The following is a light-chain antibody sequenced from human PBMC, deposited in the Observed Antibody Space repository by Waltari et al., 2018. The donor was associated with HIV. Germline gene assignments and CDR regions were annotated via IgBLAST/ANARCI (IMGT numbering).Light chain of an antibody. V-gene: IGLV2-14*03. CDR2: DVA. CDR1: SSDIGDYNF. CDR3: SSYTSATTWV. J-gene: IGLJ3*02. Sequence: QSALTQPASVSGSPGQSITISCTGSSSDIGDYNFVSWYQHHPGKAPKLIIFDVAERPSGISHRFSGSNSANPASLTISGLQAEDEADYYCSSYTSATTWVFGGGTKLTVL.